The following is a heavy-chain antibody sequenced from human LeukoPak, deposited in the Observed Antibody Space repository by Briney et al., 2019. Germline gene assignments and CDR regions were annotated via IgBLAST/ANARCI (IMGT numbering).Heavy chain of an antibody. Sequence: SETLSLTCTVSGGSISSGGYYWSWIWQPPGMGLEWIGYISHSGSTYYNPSLKSRVTISIDRSKNQFSLRLTSVTAADTAVYYCARGFKAVPADGSDYWGQGTLVTVSS. CDR3: ARGFKAVPADGSDY. J-gene: IGHJ4*02. V-gene: IGHV4-30-2*01. CDR1: GGSISSGGYY. CDR2: ISHSGST. D-gene: IGHD2-2*01.